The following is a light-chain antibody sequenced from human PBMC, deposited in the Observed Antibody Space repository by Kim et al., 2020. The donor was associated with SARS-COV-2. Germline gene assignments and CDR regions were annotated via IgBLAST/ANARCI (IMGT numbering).Light chain of an antibody. V-gene: IGLV3-1*01. CDR3: QAWDMSSYVV. J-gene: IGLJ2*01. CDR2: HHN. CDR1: KLQNKY. Sequence: PGLTATISCSGGKLQNKYVSWYQKRPGLSPVFVLFHHNRRPSGIPARFSGASSANTATLTISGTQAMDEAEYYCQAWDMSSYVVFGGGTQLTVL.